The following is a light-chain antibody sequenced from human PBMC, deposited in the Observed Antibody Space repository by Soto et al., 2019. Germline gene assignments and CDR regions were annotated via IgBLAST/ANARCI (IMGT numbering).Light chain of an antibody. CDR2: DAS. J-gene: IGKJ1*01. V-gene: IGKV1-5*01. Sequence: DLQMTQSPSTLSASVGDRVIITCRASQSISSWLAWYQQKPGKAPKVLIFDASSLASGVPSRFSASGSGTEFTLTISSLQPDDFATYYCQQYNTYPRTFGQGTKVEIK. CDR3: QQYNTYPRT. CDR1: QSISSW.